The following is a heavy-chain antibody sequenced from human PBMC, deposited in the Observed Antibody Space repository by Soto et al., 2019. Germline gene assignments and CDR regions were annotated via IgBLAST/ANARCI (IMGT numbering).Heavy chain of an antibody. CDR1: GFTFSDYA. V-gene: IGHV3-30*18. Sequence: VQLVESGGGVVQPGRSLRLSCAASGFTFSDYAMHWVRQAPGKGLEWVAVVSHDGRNTHYADSVKGRFTISRDSSKHTVSLEMTSLRAEETAVYYCAKGGREWLGTSDLNYWGQGALVTVSS. CDR3: AKGGREWLGTSDLNY. CDR2: VSHDGRNT. J-gene: IGHJ4*02. D-gene: IGHD6-19*01.